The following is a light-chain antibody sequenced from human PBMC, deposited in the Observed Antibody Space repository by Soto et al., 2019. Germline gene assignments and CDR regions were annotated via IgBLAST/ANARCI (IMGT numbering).Light chain of an antibody. CDR1: QRVLYSSNNKNY. V-gene: IGKV4-1*01. J-gene: IGKJ3*01. CDR3: QHYYTTPRA. Sequence: DIVMTQSPDSLAVSLGERATINCKSRQRVLYSSNNKNYLAWYQQKPGEPPKLLIYWASTRESGVPDRFSGSGSGTDFTLTISSLQAEDVAVYYCQHYYTTPRAFGPGTKVDI. CDR2: WAS.